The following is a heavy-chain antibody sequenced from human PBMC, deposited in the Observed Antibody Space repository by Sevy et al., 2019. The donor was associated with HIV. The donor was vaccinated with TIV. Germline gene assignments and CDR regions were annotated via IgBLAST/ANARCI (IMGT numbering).Heavy chain of an antibody. D-gene: IGHD1-26*01. CDR2: ISTSGSTI. CDR1: GFTFSDYY. CDR3: ARDFLNTRWHNYYYYGMDV. V-gene: IGHV3-11*04. J-gene: IGHJ6*02. Sequence: GGSLRLSCAASGFTFSDYYMSWIRQAPGKGLEWVSYISTSGSTIYYADSVKGRFIISRDNAKNSLYLQMNSLRAEDTALYYCARDFLNTRWHNYYYYGMDVWGQGTTVTVSS.